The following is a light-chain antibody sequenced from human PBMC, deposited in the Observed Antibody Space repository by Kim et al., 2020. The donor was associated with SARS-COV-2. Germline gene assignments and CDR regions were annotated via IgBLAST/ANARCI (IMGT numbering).Light chain of an antibody. Sequence: SSELTQDPAVSVALGQTVRITCQGDSLRSYYASWYQQKPGQAPVLVIYGKNNRPSGIPDRFSGSSSGNTASLTITGAQAEDEADYYCNSRDSSGNPVFGGGTKVTVL. CDR1: SLRSYY. CDR2: GKN. V-gene: IGLV3-19*01. CDR3: NSRDSSGNPV. J-gene: IGLJ2*01.